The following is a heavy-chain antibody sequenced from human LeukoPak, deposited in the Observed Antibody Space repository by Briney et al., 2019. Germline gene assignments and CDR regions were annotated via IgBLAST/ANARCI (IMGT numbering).Heavy chain of an antibody. V-gene: IGHV3-7*01. D-gene: IGHD2-8*01. CDR3: ARDLGMGYNWFDP. CDR1: GFTFSSYW. CDR2: IKQDGSEK. Sequence: GGSLRLSCAASGFTFSSYWMSWVRQAPGKGLEWVANIKQDGSEKYYVDSVKGRFTISRDNAKNALYLQMNSLRAEDTAVYYCARDLGMGYNWFDPWGQGTLVTVSS. J-gene: IGHJ5*02.